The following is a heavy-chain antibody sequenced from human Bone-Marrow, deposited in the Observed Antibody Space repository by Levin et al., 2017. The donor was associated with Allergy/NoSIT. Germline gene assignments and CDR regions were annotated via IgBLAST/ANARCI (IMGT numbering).Heavy chain of an antibody. D-gene: IGHD4-17*01. Sequence: SETLSLTCAVYGGAFSDYYWTWIRQPPGKGLEWIGEIIHSGRTNYNPSLKSRVTISVDTSKNQFFLNLTSVTAADTAVYYCARLSQWGTTVTTTEYFHHWGQGTLVTVSS. J-gene: IGHJ1*01. CDR3: ARLSQWGTTVTTTEYFHH. CDR1: GGAFSDYY. V-gene: IGHV4-34*12. CDR2: IIHSGRT.